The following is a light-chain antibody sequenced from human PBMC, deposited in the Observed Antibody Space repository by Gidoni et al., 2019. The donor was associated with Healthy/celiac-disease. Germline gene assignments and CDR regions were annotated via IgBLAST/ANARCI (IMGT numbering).Light chain of an antibody. CDR3: LQHNSYSYT. Sequence: IQMTQSPSSLSASVGDRVTITCRASQGIRTDLGWYQQKPGKDPKRLIYAASSLRSAVPSRFSSSGSGTEFTLTISSLQAEDFATYYCLQHNSYSYTFGQGTKLEIK. J-gene: IGKJ2*01. CDR2: AAS. CDR1: QGIRTD. V-gene: IGKV1-17*01.